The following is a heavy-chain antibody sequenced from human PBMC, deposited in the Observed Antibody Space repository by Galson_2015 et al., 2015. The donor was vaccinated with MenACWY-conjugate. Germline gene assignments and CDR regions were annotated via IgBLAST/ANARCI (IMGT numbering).Heavy chain of an antibody. CDR2: ISPGDSNT. CDR3: ARHPPGGRGMDV. V-gene: IGHV5-51*01. J-gene: IGHJ6*02. D-gene: IGHD1-26*01. Sequence: QSGAEVKKPGESLTISCKTTGYSFTTYWLAWVRQMPGTGLEWMGLISPGDSNTRYSPSFQGQVTISADKSISTAYLQWSSLKASDTAMYYCARHPPGGRGMDVWGQGTTVTVSS. CDR1: GYSFTTYW.